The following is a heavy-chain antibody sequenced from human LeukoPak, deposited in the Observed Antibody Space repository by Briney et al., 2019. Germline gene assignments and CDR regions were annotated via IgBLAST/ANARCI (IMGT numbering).Heavy chain of an antibody. CDR2: ISYDGSNK. D-gene: IGHD3-22*01. J-gene: IGHJ4*02. CDR3: ARDPYYYTGSGYYSAPLLD. V-gene: IGHV3-30*03. CDR1: GFTFSSYG. Sequence: GGSLRLSCAASGFTFSSYGMHWVRQAPGKGLEWVAVISYDGSNKYYAESVKGRLTISRDNSKNTLYLQLNSLRDEDTAVYYCARDPYYYTGSGYYSAPLLDWGQGTLVTVSS.